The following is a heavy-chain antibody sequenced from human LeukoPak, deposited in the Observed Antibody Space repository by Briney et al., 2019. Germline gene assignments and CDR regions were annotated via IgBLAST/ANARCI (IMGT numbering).Heavy chain of an antibody. CDR1: VFTFISYA. J-gene: IGHJ4*02. CDR3: AKGNWDKLEVFDY. V-gene: IGHV3-23*01. Sequence: GGSLRLSCAASVFTFISYAMNWVRQAPGKGLEWVSTICVRTGNTYYADSVKGRFTISRDNSKDTLSLLMNTLRAEHTAIYNCAKGNWDKLEVFDYWGQGALVTVSS. D-gene: IGHD1/OR15-1a*01. CDR2: ICVRTGNT.